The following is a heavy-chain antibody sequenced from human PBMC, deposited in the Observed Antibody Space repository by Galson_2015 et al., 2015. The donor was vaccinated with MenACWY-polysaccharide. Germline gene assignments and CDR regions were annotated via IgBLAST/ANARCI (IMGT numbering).Heavy chain of an antibody. CDR1: GFTFNSYW. Sequence: SLRLSCAASGFTFNSYWMHWVRQAPGKGLVWVSHINNDGSSTNCADSVKGRFTISRDNAKNTLYLQMKSLRAEDTAVYYCVRDNGGIDYWGQGTLVTVSS. V-gene: IGHV3-74*01. CDR3: VRDNGGIDY. CDR2: INNDGSST. J-gene: IGHJ4*02. D-gene: IGHD3-16*01.